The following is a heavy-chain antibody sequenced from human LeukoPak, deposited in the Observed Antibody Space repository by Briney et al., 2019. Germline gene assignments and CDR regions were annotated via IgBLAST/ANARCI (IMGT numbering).Heavy chain of an antibody. CDR2: ISYDGSNK. J-gene: IGHJ4*02. V-gene: IGHV3-30*04. CDR3: ARDLAGAESGDY. D-gene: IGHD3-10*01. CDR1: GFTFSSYA. Sequence: GGSLRLSCAASGFTFSSYAMHWVRQAPGKGLEWVAVISYDGSNKYYADSVKGRFTISRDNSKNTLYLQMNSLRAEDTAVYYCARDLAGAESGDYWGQGTLVTVSS.